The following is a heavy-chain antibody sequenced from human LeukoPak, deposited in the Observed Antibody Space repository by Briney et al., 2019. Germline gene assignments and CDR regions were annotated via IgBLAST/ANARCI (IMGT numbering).Heavy chain of an antibody. CDR2: MSDIGGRP. CDR3: AKRGVVIRVILVGFHKEAYYFDS. V-gene: IGHV3-23*01. J-gene: IGHJ4*02. CDR1: GLTLRNYG. D-gene: IGHD3-22*01. Sequence: GGCLRLSFAVSGLTLRNYGMSWGRRAPGKGVERGAGMSDIGGRPTYADSAKGRFPISIDNPKNTLYLQMNSLRAEDKAVYFCAKRGVVIRVILVGFHKEAYYFDSWGQGALVTVSS.